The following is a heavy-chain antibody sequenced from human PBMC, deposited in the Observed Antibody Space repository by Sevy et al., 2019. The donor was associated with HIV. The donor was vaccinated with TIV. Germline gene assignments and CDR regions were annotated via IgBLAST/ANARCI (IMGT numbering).Heavy chain of an antibody. CDR1: GFIFNNYA. J-gene: IGHJ4*02. Sequence: GGSLRLSCAASGFIFNNYAMNWVRQAPGKGLEWVSGISGRDGTTLYADSVKGRFTLSRDNSKNTLYLQMNSLRAEDTAVYYCARGYFPTYYAISGLGHYWGPGTLVTVSS. CDR2: ISGRDGTT. V-gene: IGHV3-23*01. D-gene: IGHD3-22*01. CDR3: ARGYFPTYYAISGLGHY.